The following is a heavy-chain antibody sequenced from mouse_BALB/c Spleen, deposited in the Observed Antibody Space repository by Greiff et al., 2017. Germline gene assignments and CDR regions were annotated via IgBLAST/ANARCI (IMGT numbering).Heavy chain of an antibody. D-gene: IGHD2-13*01. V-gene: IGHV1-7*01. CDR2: INPSTGYT. Sequence: VQLQQSGAELAKPGASVKLSCKASGYTFTSYWMHWVKQRPGQGLEWIGYINPSTGYTEYNQKFKDKATLTADKSSSTAYMQLGSLTSEDSAVYYCARRTTMGSWFAYWGQGTLVTVSA. CDR1: GYTFTSYW. CDR3: ARRTTMGSWFAY. J-gene: IGHJ3*01.